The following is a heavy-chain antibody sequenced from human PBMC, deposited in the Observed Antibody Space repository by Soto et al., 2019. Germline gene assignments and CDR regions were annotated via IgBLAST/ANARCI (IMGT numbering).Heavy chain of an antibody. CDR2: ISYSGST. CDR3: AREGLITGTTYYYYGMDV. V-gene: IGHV4-59*01. Sequence: PSETQSLTCTVSGDSISSFYWSWFRQPPGKGLEWIGYISYSGSTNYNPSLKSRVTISVDTSKNQFSLKLSSVTAADTAVYYCAREGLITGTTYYYYGMDVWGQGTTVTVSS. CDR1: GDSISSFY. J-gene: IGHJ6*02. D-gene: IGHD1-7*01.